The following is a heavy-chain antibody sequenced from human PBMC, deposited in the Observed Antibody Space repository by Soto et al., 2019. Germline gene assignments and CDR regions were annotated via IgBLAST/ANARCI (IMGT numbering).Heavy chain of an antibody. CDR1: GGSISSSSYY. CDR3: ARHAIPILHLGELSLYPSSYGLCAFDI. CDR2: IYYSGST. D-gene: IGHD3-16*02. Sequence: SETLSLTCTVSGGSISSSSYYWGWIRQPPGKGLEWIGSIYYSGSTYYNPSLKSRVTISVDTSKNQFSLKLSSVTAADTAVYYCARHAIPILHLGELSLYPSSYGLCAFDIWGQGTMVTVSS. V-gene: IGHV4-39*01. J-gene: IGHJ3*02.